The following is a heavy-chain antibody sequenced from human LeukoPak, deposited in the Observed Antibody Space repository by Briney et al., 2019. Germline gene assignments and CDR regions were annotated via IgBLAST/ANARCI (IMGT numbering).Heavy chain of an antibody. CDR3: AKGREYQLLYIIDN. CDR2: ISSSSSII. CDR1: GFTFSSYS. D-gene: IGHD2-2*02. J-gene: IGHJ4*02. Sequence: GGSLRLSCAAPGFTFSSYSMNWVRQAPGKGLGWVSYISSSSSIIYYADSVKGRFTISRDNAKNSLYLQMNSLRVEDTAIYYCAKGREYQLLYIIDNWGQGTQVTVSS. V-gene: IGHV3-48*04.